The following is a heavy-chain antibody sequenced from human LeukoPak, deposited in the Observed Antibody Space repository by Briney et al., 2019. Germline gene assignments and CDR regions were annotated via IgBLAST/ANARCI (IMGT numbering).Heavy chain of an antibody. V-gene: IGHV3-30-3*01. Sequence: PGRSLRLSCAASGFTFSSSAMHWVRQAPDKGLEWVAVISYDGSNKYYADSVKGRFTISRDNSKNTLYLQMNSLRAEDTAVYYCAKDQGFQWLVNSFDYWGQGTLVTVSS. CDR2: ISYDGSNK. D-gene: IGHD6-19*01. CDR1: GFTFSSSA. J-gene: IGHJ4*02. CDR3: AKDQGFQWLVNSFDY.